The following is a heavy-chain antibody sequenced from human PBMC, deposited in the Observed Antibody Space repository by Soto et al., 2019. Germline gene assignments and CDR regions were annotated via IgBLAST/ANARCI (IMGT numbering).Heavy chain of an antibody. CDR3: AGGSAAMLGY. J-gene: IGHJ4*02. D-gene: IGHD2-2*01. Sequence: QVQLVASGGGVVQPGRSLRLSCAASGFTFSTYGMHWVRQDPGKGLEWVAVISYDGSNNLYADSVKGRFTISRDNAKNTLYLQMNSLRAEDTAVYYCAGGSAAMLGYWCQGTLVTFSS. CDR2: ISYDGSNN. CDR1: GFTFSTYG. V-gene: IGHV3-30*03.